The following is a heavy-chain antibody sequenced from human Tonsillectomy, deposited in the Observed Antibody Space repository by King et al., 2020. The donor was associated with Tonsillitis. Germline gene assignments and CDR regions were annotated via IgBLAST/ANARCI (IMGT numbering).Heavy chain of an antibody. V-gene: IGHV3-21*01. Sequence: VQLVESGGGLVKPGGSLRLSCAASVFTFSSYSMNWVRQAPGKGLEWVSSISSSSSYIYYADSVKGRFTISRDNAKNSLYLQMNSLRAEDTAVYYCARQDYYDSSGYQENAFDIWGQGTMVTVSS. J-gene: IGHJ3*02. D-gene: IGHD3-22*01. CDR2: ISSSSSYI. CDR3: ARQDYYDSSGYQENAFDI. CDR1: VFTFSSYS.